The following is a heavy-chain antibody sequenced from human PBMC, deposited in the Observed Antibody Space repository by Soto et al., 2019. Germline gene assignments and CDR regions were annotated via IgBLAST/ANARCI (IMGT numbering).Heavy chain of an antibody. V-gene: IGHV3-23*01. CDR3: AKRLLGYYYYYMDV. CDR2: ISGSGGST. D-gene: IGHD3-16*01. CDR1: GFTFSSYA. J-gene: IGHJ6*03. Sequence: GGSLRLSCAASGFTFSSYAMSWVRQAPGKGLEWVSAISGSGGSTYYADSVKGRFTISRDNSKNTLYLQMNSLRAEDTAVYYCAKRLLGYYYYYMDVWGKGTTVTVSS.